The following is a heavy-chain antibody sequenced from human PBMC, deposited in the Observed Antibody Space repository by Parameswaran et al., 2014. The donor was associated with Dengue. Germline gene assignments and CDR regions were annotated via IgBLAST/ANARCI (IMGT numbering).Heavy chain of an antibody. D-gene: IGHD5-18*01. J-gene: IGHJ6*02. CDR2: IYSGGST. Sequence: WIRQPPGKGLEWVSVIYSGGSTYYADSVKGRFTISRDNSKNTLYLQMNSLRAEDTAVYYCARGPALGHYGMDVWGQGTTVTVSS. CDR3: ARGPALGHYGMDV. V-gene: IGHV3-53*01.